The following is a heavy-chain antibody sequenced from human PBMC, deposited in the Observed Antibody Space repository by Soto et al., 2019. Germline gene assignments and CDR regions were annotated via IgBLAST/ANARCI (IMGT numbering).Heavy chain of an antibody. V-gene: IGHV4-61*01. D-gene: IGHD3-3*01. Sequence: SETLSLTCTVSGGSFKSGSYSWSWIRQPPGKGLEWIGYVYHTGRTSYNPSLKSRVSISMDTSKNQFSLNLDSVTAADTAVYFCARAFAYFDSWGQGTMVTVSS. J-gene: IGHJ4*02. CDR1: GGSFKSGSYS. CDR3: ARAFAYFDS. CDR2: VYHTGRT.